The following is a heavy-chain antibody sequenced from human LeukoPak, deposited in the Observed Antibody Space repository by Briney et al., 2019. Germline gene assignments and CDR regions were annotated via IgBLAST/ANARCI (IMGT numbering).Heavy chain of an antibody. CDR2: ISYDGSNK. J-gene: IGHJ3*02. Sequence: PGGSRRLSCAASGFAFSSYAMHWVRQAPGKGLEWVAVISYDGSNKYYADSVKGRFTISRDNSKNTLYLQMNSLRAEDTAVYYCARERLGEFSRSPDAFDIWGQGTMVTVSS. D-gene: IGHD3-16*02. V-gene: IGHV3-30*04. CDR1: GFAFSSYA. CDR3: ARERLGEFSRSPDAFDI.